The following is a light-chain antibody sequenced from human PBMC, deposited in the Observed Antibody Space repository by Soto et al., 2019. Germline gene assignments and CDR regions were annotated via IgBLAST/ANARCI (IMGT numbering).Light chain of an antibody. CDR1: QSVSSN. Sequence: EIVMTQSPATLSVSPGERATLSCRASQSVSSNLAWYQQKPGQAPRLLIYGASTRATGVPARFSGSGSGTEFTLTISSLQSEDFAVYYCQQYGSSPQTSGQGTKVDIK. V-gene: IGKV3-15*01. CDR3: QQYGSSPQT. CDR2: GAS. J-gene: IGKJ1*01.